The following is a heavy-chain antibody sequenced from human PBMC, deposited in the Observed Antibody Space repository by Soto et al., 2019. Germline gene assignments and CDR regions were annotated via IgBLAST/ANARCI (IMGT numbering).Heavy chain of an antibody. Sequence: QVHLVESGGGVGQPGGSLRLACAASEFSFSSYAMHWIRQAPGKGLEWVAVISFDGNIIQYADSVKGRFIISRDNIKNTLYLQMNSLRGEDTAGYYCARTFDTITYYFDYWGQGTQVTVTS. CDR1: EFSFSSYA. CDR2: ISFDGNII. D-gene: IGHD3-9*01. V-gene: IGHV3-30-3*01. CDR3: ARTFDTITYYFDY. J-gene: IGHJ4*02.